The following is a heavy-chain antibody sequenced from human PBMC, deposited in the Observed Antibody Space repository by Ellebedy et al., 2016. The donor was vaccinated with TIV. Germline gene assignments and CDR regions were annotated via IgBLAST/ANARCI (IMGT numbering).Heavy chain of an antibody. V-gene: IGHV1-69*13. CDR1: GGTFSSYS. Sequence: SVKVSCKASGGTFSSYSMSWVRQAPGQGLEWMGGNIPIFGTANYAQKFQGRVTITADESTSTAYMELSRLRSEDTAVYYCARIPNDILTGYPTHYFDHWGQGTLVTVSS. CDR3: ARIPNDILTGYPTHYFDH. D-gene: IGHD3-9*01. J-gene: IGHJ4*02. CDR2: NIPIFGTA.